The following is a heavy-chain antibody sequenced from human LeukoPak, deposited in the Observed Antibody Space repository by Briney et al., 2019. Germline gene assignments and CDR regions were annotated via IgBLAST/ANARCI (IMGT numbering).Heavy chain of an antibody. J-gene: IGHJ4*02. Sequence: SETLSLTCTVSGGSISNDYWSWIRQPPGKGLEWIGYIYYGGTTDYNPSLKSRVIISLDTSKNQISLKLSSVTAADTAVYYCVTSGGLYRFEYWGQGTLVTVSS. CDR2: IYYGGTT. CDR3: VTSGGLYRFEY. CDR1: GGSISNDY. V-gene: IGHV4-59*08. D-gene: IGHD3-16*01.